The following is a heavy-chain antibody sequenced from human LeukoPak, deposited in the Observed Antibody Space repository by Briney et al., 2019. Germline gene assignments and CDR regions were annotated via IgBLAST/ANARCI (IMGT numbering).Heavy chain of an antibody. CDR3: ARQISRSGRFNYFFDY. CDR2: VNESGGT. CDR1: IDSFSNYH. J-gene: IGHJ4*02. V-gene: IGHV4-34*01. Sequence: ASETLSLTCAVYIDSFSNYHWNWIRQTPAKGMEWIGEVNESGGTNISPSLRSRVILSVDTSKNQFSLKLISVTVADTAIYYCARQISRSGRFNYFFDYWGQGTLVTVSS. D-gene: IGHD3-10*01.